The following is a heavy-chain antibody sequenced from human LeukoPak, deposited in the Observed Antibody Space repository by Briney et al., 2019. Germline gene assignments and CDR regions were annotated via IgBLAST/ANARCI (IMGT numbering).Heavy chain of an antibody. CDR3: AKDPYYYDSSGRNYFDY. J-gene: IGHJ4*02. Sequence: GGSLRLSCAASGFTFSSYGMHWVRQAPGKGLEWVAFIRYDGSNKYYADSVKGRFTISRDNSKNTLYLQMNSLRAEDTAVYYCAKDPYYYDSSGRNYFDYWGQGTLVTVSS. V-gene: IGHV3-30*02. CDR2: IRYDGSNK. CDR1: GFTFSSYG. D-gene: IGHD3-22*01.